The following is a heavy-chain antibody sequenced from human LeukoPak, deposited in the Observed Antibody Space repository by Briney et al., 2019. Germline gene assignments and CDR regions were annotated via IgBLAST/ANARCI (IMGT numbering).Heavy chain of an antibody. D-gene: IGHD1-26*01. V-gene: IGHV5-51*01. J-gene: IGHJ4*02. CDR1: GYSFTSYW. CDR2: IYPGDSDT. CDR3: ARQGYSGSYYTGGGY. Sequence: GESLKISCRGSGYSFTSYWIGWVRQMPGKGLEWMGIIYPGDSDTRYSPSFQGQVTISADKSISTAYLQWSSLKASDTAMYYCARQGYSGSYYTGGGYWGQGTLVTVSS.